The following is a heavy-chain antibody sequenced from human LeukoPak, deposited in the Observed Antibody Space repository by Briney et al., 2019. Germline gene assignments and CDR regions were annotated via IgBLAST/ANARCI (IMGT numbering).Heavy chain of an antibody. CDR3: ARSMTRDDCDT. V-gene: IGHV1-8*01. J-gene: IGHJ3*02. Sequence: ASVKVSCKASGYTFTSYDINWVRQAPGQGLEWMGWMNPNSGNTGYAQKFQGRVTMTRNTSISTAYMELSSLRSEDTAVYYCARSMTRDDCDTWGQGAMVTVSS. CDR2: MNPNSGNT. CDR1: GYTFTSYD. D-gene: IGHD2-21*01.